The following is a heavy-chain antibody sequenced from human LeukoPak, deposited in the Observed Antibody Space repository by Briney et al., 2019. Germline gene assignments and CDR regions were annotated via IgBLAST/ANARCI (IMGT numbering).Heavy chain of an antibody. CDR3: ARDLRYCSSTSCQPSDY. CDR1: GYTFDDHG. V-gene: IGHV3-21*01. Sequence: GGSLRLSCAGSGYTFDDHGMSWVRQAPGKGLEWVSSISSSSSYIYYADSVKGRFTISRDNAKNSLYLQMNSLRAEDTAVYYCARDLRYCSSTSCQPSDYWGQGTLVTVSS. CDR2: ISSSSSYI. D-gene: IGHD2-2*01. J-gene: IGHJ4*02.